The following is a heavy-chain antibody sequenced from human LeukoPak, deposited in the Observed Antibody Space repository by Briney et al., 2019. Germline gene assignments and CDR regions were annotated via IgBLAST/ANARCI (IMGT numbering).Heavy chain of an antibody. V-gene: IGHV5-51*01. Sequence: GESLKISCKGSTYSFSDYWIGWVRQMPGKGLAWVAIIYPGDSDTRYSPSFQGQVTISAEKSISTVYLQWSSLQASDTAMYYCTRLIGSGWYFDYWGQGTLVTVSS. J-gene: IGHJ4*02. D-gene: IGHD3-10*01. CDR1: TYSFSDYW. CDR2: IYPGDSDT. CDR3: TRLIGSGWYFDY.